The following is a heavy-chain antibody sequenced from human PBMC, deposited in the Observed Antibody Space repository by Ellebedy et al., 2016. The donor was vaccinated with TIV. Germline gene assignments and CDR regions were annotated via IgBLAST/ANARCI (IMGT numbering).Heavy chain of an antibody. CDR2: ISAYTGNT. D-gene: IGHD1-26*01. CDR1: GFAFASYG. V-gene: IGHV1-18*01. CDR3: ARDMVQGMVARYLWFDY. Sequence: ASVKVSCKASGFAFASYGFSWVRQAPGQSLEWMAWISAYTGNTNFAQRFQGRLTLTTDTSTSPVYMELRSLKSDDTAVYYCARDMVQGMVARYLWFDYWGQGTRVTVSS. J-gene: IGHJ4*02.